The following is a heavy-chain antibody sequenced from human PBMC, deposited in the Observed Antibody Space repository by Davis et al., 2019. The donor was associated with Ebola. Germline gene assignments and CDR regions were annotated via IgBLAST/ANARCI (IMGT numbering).Heavy chain of an antibody. D-gene: IGHD6-19*01. Sequence: SETLSLTCTVAGGSISSGTYYWSWIRQPPEKGLEWIGYIDYSGSTNYNPSLKSRVTISVDTSKNQFSLKLSSVTAADTAVYYCARRDGSSGWYNYYGIDVWGQGTTVTVSS. CDR1: GGSISSGTYY. J-gene: IGHJ6*02. CDR2: IDYSGST. V-gene: IGHV4-61*01. CDR3: ARRDGSSGWYNYYGIDV.